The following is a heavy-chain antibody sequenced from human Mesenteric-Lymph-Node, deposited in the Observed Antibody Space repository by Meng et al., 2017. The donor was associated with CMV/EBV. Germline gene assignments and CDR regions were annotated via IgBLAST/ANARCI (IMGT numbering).Heavy chain of an antibody. D-gene: IGHD2/OR15-2a*01. J-gene: IGHJ5*02. CDR1: GYTFTGNY. Sequence: KTSGYTFTGNYMQWVRQALGQGREWMGRINPVSGDTNYVQKFQGRVTMTRDTSISTVYMELNRLKSDDTAVYYCARSPFLRTWFDPWGQGTLVTVSS. V-gene: IGHV1-2*06. CDR3: ARSPFLRTWFDP. CDR2: INPVSGDT.